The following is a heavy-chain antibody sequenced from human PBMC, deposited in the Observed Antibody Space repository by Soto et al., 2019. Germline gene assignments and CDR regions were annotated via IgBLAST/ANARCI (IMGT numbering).Heavy chain of an antibody. D-gene: IGHD3-3*01. J-gene: IGHJ4*02. CDR2: ISYSGTTT. CDR1: GFTFSSHA. CDR3: AKRFTLFGEVKLSPDFDY. V-gene: IGHV3-23*01. Sequence: EVQLLESGGGLVQPEGSLRLSCVASGFTFSSHAMSWVRQAPGKGLEWVSAISYSGTTTYYAESVKGRFTISRDNSKNTLYLQMNSLRVEDTAIYYCAKRFTLFGEVKLSPDFDYWGQGTLVTVSS.